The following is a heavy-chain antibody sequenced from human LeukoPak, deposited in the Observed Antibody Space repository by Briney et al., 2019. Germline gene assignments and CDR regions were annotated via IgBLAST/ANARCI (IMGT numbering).Heavy chain of an antibody. Sequence: PSEIVSLTCTVSGGSISSDYWSWVRQSPGKGLEWIGYIHSSGTTNYNPSLMSRVTISLDTSKNLSSLKLRSVTAADTAKYFCASHYSHDVVFDYWGRGTLVPVSS. CDR2: IHSSGTT. V-gene: IGHV4-59*08. CDR3: ASHYSHDVVFDY. D-gene: IGHD1-26*01. J-gene: IGHJ4*02. CDR1: GGSISSDY.